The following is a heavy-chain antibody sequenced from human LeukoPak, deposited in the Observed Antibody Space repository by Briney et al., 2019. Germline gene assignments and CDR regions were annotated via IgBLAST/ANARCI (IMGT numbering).Heavy chain of an antibody. CDR3: ARGCFWSGHEYSSSWYGRRTYYMDV. CDR2: IKQDGSEK. V-gene: IGHV3-7*03. D-gene: IGHD6-13*01. CDR1: GFTFSSYW. J-gene: IGHJ6*03. Sequence: GGSLRLSCAASGFTFSSYWMSWVRQAPGKGLEWVANIKQDGSEKYYVDSVKGRFTISRDNTKNSLYLQMNSLRSEDTAVYYCARGCFWSGHEYSSSWYGRRTYYMDVWGKGTTVTVSS.